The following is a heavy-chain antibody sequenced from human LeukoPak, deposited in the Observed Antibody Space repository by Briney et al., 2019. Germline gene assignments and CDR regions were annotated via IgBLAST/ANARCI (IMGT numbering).Heavy chain of an antibody. CDR3: ACFQVATPYYFDY. D-gene: IGHD5-12*01. Sequence: PSETLSLTCTVSGGSISSGSYYWSWIRQPAGKGLEWIGRIYTSGSTNYNPSLKSRVTISVDTSKNQFSLKLSSVTAADTAVYYCACFQVATPYYFDYWGQGTLFTVSS. CDR1: GGSISSGSYY. J-gene: IGHJ4*02. V-gene: IGHV4-61*02. CDR2: IYTSGST.